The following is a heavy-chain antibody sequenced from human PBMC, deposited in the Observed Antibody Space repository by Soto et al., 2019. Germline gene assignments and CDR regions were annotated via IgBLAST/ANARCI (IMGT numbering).Heavy chain of an antibody. V-gene: IGHV3-23*01. CDR3: AKAQSSWSGTFLSIFDYYMDV. Sequence: GGSLRLSCAASGFTFSSYAMSWVRQAPGKGLEWVSAISGSGGSTYYADSVKGRFTISRDNSKNTLYLQMNSLRAEDTAVYYCAKAQSSWSGTFLSIFDYYMDVWGKGTTVTVSS. J-gene: IGHJ6*03. D-gene: IGHD1-1*01. CDR1: GFTFSSYA. CDR2: ISGSGGST.